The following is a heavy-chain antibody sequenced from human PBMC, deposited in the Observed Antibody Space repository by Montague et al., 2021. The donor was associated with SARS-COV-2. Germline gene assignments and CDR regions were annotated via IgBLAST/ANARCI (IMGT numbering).Heavy chain of an antibody. V-gene: IGHV3-30*18. CDR3: AKERDIVAYFDY. CDR2: ISYDGSNK. D-gene: IGHD5-12*01. J-gene: IGHJ4*02. CDR1: GFTFSSYG. Sequence: SLSLSCAASGFTFSSYGMHWVRQAPGKGLEWVAVISYDGSNKYYADSVKGRFTISRDNSKNTLYLQMNSLRAEDTAVYYCAKERDIVAYFDYWGQGTLVTVSS.